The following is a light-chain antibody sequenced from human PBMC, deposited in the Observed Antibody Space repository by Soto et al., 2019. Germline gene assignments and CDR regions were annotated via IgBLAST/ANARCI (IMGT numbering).Light chain of an antibody. Sequence: EIVMTQSPGTLSVSPGERATLSCRASQSVSSNLAWYQQKPGQAPSLLIYGASTRATGIPARFSGSGSGTEFALTISSLQPEVFAVYYCQQYNNWPRTFGQGTKV. CDR1: QSVSSN. CDR2: GAS. CDR3: QQYNNWPRT. J-gene: IGKJ1*01. V-gene: IGKV3-15*01.